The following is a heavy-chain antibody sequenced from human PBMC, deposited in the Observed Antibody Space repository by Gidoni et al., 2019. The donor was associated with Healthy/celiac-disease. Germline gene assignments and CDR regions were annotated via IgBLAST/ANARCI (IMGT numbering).Heavy chain of an antibody. CDR2: ISYDGSNK. J-gene: IGHJ3*02. CDR3: AKDKLRYFDWLSDAFDI. CDR1: GFTFSSYG. V-gene: IGHV3-30*18. D-gene: IGHD3-9*01. Sequence: QVQLVESGGGVVQPGRSLRLSCAASGFTFSSYGMHWVRQAPGKGLEWVAVISYDGSNKYYADSVKGRFTISRDNSKNTLYLQMNSLRAEDTAVYYCAKDKLRYFDWLSDAFDIWGQGTMVTVSS.